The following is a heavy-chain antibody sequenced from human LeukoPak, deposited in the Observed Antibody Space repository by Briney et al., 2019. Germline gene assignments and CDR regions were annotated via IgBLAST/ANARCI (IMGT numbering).Heavy chain of an antibody. CDR3: ARRRYGMDV. J-gene: IGHJ6*02. Sequence: SETLSLTCTVSGGSISSYFWSWIRQPPGKGLEWIGYIYYTGSTNYNPSLKSRVTISVDTSKNQSSLKLSSVTAADTAVYYCARRRYGMDVWGQGTTVTVSS. CDR1: GGSISSYF. V-gene: IGHV4-59*08. CDR2: IYYTGST.